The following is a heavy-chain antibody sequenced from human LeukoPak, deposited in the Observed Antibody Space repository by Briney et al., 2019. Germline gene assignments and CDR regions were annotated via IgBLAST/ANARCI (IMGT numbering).Heavy chain of an antibody. Sequence: PGGSLRLSCAASGFTFSDYSMSWVRQAPGAGLEWVSAISPAGDSTTDADSVKGRFTISRANSKSTLYLQMHGLTAEDTALYYCARRLVTAGFTDFFDYWGHGTLVSVSS. V-gene: IGHV3-23*01. CDR2: ISPAGDST. CDR3: ARRLVTAGFTDFFDY. J-gene: IGHJ4*01. CDR1: GFTFSDYS. D-gene: IGHD6-13*01.